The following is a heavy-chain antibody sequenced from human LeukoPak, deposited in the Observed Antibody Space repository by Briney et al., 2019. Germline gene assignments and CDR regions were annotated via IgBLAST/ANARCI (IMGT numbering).Heavy chain of an antibody. V-gene: IGHV3-30-3*01. CDR1: GFTFSSYA. Sequence: PGGSLRLSCAASGFTFSSYAMHWVRQAPGKGLEWVAVISYDGSNKYYADFVKGRFTISRDNSKNTLYLQMNSLRAEDTAVYYCARVGYSSGWYFDYWGQGTLVTVSS. CDR2: ISYDGSNK. D-gene: IGHD6-19*01. J-gene: IGHJ4*02. CDR3: ARVGYSSGWYFDY.